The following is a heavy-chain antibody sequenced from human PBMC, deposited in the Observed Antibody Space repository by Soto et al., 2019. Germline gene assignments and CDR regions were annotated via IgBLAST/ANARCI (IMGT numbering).Heavy chain of an antibody. V-gene: IGHV3-72*01. D-gene: IGHD5-12*01. CDR2: VRNKVNSYNT. CDR1: GFIFSDHD. CDR3: ARLVALYYFAMDV. J-gene: IGHJ6*02. Sequence: EVQLVESGGGLVQPGGSLRLSCAASGFIFSDHDMDWVRQAPGKGLEWVGRVRNKVNSYNTEYAASVKGRFTISRDDSKNSLSLQMDSLKTEDTAVYYCARLVALYYFAMDVWGQGTTVTVSS.